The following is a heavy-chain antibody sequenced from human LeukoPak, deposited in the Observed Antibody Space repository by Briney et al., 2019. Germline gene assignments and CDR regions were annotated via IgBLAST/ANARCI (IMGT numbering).Heavy chain of an antibody. CDR2: IYYGGST. V-gene: IGHV4-59*01. CDR3: ARARIEKPLVFGWFDP. CDR1: GGSISSYY. Sequence: SETLSLTCTVSGGSISSYYWSWIRQPAGKGLEWIGYIYYGGSTNYNPSLKSRVTISGDTSKNQFSLKLTSVAAADTAVYYCARARIEKPLVFGWFDPWGQGTLVTVSS. D-gene: IGHD6-6*01. J-gene: IGHJ5*02.